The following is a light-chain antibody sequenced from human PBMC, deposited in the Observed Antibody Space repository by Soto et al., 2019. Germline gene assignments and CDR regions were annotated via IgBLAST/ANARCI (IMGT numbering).Light chain of an antibody. Sequence: DIQMTQSPSSLSAFVGDRVTITCRASQTIRSYVNWYQQKPGKAPKFLIYGASSLQSGVQSRFSGGGSGTDFTLTIDSLQPEDFATYFCQQSDTTPWTFGQGTKVEF. CDR3: QQSDTTPWT. V-gene: IGKV1-39*01. CDR1: QTIRSY. CDR2: GAS. J-gene: IGKJ1*01.